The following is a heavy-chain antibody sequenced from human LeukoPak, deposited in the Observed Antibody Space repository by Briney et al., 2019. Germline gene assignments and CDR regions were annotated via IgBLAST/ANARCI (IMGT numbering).Heavy chain of an antibody. D-gene: IGHD3-9*01. Sequence: GGSLRLSCGVSEFPFSKAWMSWVRQAPGKGLEWVANIKQDGSEKYYVDSVKGRFTISRDNAKNSLYLQMNSLRAEDTAVYYCARDLPRYFDWLSDGMDVWGQGTTVTVSS. CDR1: EFPFSKAW. CDR2: IKQDGSEK. CDR3: ARDLPRYFDWLSDGMDV. J-gene: IGHJ6*02. V-gene: IGHV3-7*01.